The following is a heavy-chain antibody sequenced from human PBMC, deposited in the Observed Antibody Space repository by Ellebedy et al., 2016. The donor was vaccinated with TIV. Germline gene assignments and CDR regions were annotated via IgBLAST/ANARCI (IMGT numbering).Heavy chain of an antibody. V-gene: IGHV3-23*01. CDR3: AKDPGYCSSTSCYRYFQH. Sequence: GGSLRLXXAASRFTFSSYAMSWVRQAPGKGLEWVSAIRGSGVSTYYADSVKGRFTISRDNSKNTLYLQMNSLRAEDTAVYYCAKDPGYCSSTSCYRYFQHWGQGTLVTVSS. CDR2: IRGSGVST. D-gene: IGHD2-2*02. J-gene: IGHJ1*01. CDR1: RFTFSSYA.